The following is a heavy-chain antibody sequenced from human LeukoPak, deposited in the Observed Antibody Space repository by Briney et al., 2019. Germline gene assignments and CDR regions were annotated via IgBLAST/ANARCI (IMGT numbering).Heavy chain of an antibody. CDR2: INPNSGDT. V-gene: IGHV1-2*02. CDR3: ARDRSPAPGRSYGRGHFDY. J-gene: IGHJ4*02. Sequence: GASVKVYCKASGYTFTGYYMHWVRQAPGQGLEWMGWINPNSGDTNYAQKFQGRVTMTRDTSINTAYMELSRLRSDDTAVYYCARDRSPAPGRSYGRGHFDYWGQGTLVTVSS. D-gene: IGHD5-18*01. CDR1: GYTFTGYY.